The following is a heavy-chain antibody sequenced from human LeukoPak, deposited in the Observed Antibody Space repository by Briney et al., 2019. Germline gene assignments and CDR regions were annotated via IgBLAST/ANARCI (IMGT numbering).Heavy chain of an antibody. CDR2: ISSSSSYT. J-gene: IGHJ4*02. CDR1: GFTFSDYY. V-gene: IGHV3-11*06. D-gene: IGHD6-19*01. Sequence: GGSLRLSCAASGFTFSDYYMSWIRQAPGKGREWVSYISSSSSYTNYADSVKGRFTISRDNAKNSLYLQMNSLRAEDTAVYYCARDGIESSGWEGFDYWGQGTLVTVSS. CDR3: ARDGIESSGWEGFDY.